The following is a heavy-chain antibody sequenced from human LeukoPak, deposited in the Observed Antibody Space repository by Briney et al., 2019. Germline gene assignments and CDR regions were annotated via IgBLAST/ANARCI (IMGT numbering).Heavy chain of an antibody. D-gene: IGHD3-10*01. CDR2: INHSGST. Sequence: PSETLSLTCAVYGGSSIGYYWSWIRQPPGKGLEWIGEINHSGSTNYNPSLKSRVTISVDTSKNQFSLKLSSVTAADTAVYYCARVQLWFGELFSHYFVYCGHGTLVTVSS. CDR3: ARVQLWFGELFSHYFVY. V-gene: IGHV4-34*01. J-gene: IGHJ4*01. CDR1: GGSSIGYY.